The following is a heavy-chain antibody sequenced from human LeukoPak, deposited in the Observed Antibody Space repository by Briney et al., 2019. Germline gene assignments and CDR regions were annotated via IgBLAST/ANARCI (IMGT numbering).Heavy chain of an antibody. CDR1: GGSISSYY. Sequence: SETLSLTCTVSGGSISSYYWSWIRQPAGKGLEWIGRIYTSGSTNYNPSLKSRVTISVDTSKNQFSLKLSSVTAADTAVYYCARDLGIAAAYDAFDIWGQGTMVTVSS. J-gene: IGHJ3*02. CDR2: IYTSGST. V-gene: IGHV4-4*07. CDR3: ARDLGIAAAYDAFDI. D-gene: IGHD6-13*01.